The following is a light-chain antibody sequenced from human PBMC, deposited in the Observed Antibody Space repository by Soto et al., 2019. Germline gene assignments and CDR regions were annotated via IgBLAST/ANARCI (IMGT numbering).Light chain of an antibody. CDR3: SSYAGSSIPVA. V-gene: IGLV2-8*01. CDR2: DVT. Sequence: QSALTQPPSASGSPGQSVTISCTGASSDVGGYNFVYWYQHHPGKAPRLMIYDVTQRPSGVPDRFSGSKSGNTASLTVSGLQVDDEAYYYCSSYAGSSIPVAFGGGTQLTVL. CDR1: SSDVGGYNF. J-gene: IGLJ2*01.